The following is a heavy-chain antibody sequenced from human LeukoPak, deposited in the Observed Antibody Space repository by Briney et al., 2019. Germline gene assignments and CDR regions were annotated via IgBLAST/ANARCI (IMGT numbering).Heavy chain of an antibody. CDR3: ARDSFPYYYDSSGYYKSLDY. V-gene: IGHV1-46*01. D-gene: IGHD3-22*01. J-gene: IGHJ4*02. Sequence: ASVKVSCTASGYTFTSYYMHWVRQAPGQGLEWMGIINPSGGSTSYAQKFQGRVTMTRDTSTSTVYMELSSLRSEDTAVYYCARDSFPYYYDSSGYYKSLDYWGQGTLVTVSS. CDR1: GYTFTSYY. CDR2: INPSGGST.